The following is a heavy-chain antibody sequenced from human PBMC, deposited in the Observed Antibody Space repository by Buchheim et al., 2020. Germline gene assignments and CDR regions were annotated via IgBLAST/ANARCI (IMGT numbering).Heavy chain of an antibody. V-gene: IGHV3-7*01. D-gene: IGHD2-2*01. Sequence: EVQLVESGGGLVQPGGSLRLSCAASGFTFSSYWMSWVRQAPGKGLEGVANIKQDGSEKYYVDSVKGRLTISRDNDKNSLYLQMNSLRAEDTAVYYCARVVPAAIRAYGMDVWGQGTT. CDR3: ARVVPAAIRAYGMDV. CDR2: IKQDGSEK. CDR1: GFTFSSYW. J-gene: IGHJ6*02.